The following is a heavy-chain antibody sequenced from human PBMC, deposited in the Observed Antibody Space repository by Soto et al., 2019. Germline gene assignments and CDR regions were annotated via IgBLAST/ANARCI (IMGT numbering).Heavy chain of an antibody. J-gene: IGHJ4*01. Sequence: GSLRLSCAASGFTFSSYWMHWVRQAPGKGLMWVSRIHNDGSTTRYADSVKGRFTISRDNAKNTLYLQMSSLRVEDTAVYYCASDNWNSYWGQRTLVTVSS. V-gene: IGHV3-74*01. CDR1: GFTFSSYW. D-gene: IGHD1-7*01. CDR3: ASDNWNSY. CDR2: IHNDGSTT.